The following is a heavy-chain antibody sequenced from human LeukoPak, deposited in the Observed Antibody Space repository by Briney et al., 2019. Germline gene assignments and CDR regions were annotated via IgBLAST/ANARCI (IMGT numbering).Heavy chain of an antibody. J-gene: IGHJ4*02. Sequence: SQTLSLTCTVSGGSISSGGYYWGWIRQPPGKGLEWIGYIYHSGSTNYNPSLKSRVTISVDKSKNQFSLKLSSVTAADTAVYYCARGASTSRYYFDYWGQGTLVTVSS. CDR1: GGSISSGGYY. CDR3: ARGASTSRYYFDY. CDR2: IYHSGST. D-gene: IGHD4/OR15-4a*01. V-gene: IGHV4-30-2*01.